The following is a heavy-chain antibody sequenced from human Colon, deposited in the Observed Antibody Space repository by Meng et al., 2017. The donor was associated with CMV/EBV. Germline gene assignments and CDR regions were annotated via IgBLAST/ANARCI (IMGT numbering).Heavy chain of an antibody. J-gene: IGHJ4*02. Sequence: SETLSLTCIVSGGPVSDSRYYWSWIRQSPGKGLEWIGYIYYSGSTNYNPSLKSRVTISLDTSKTQFSLRLSSVTAADTALYYCARGPGSRHYFDYWGQGTLVTVSS. D-gene: IGHD1-14*01. CDR2: IYYSGST. V-gene: IGHV4-61*01. CDR3: ARGPGSRHYFDY. CDR1: GGPVSDSRYY.